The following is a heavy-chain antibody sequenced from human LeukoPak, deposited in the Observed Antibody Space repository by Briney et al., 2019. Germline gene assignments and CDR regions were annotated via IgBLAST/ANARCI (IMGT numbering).Heavy chain of an antibody. CDR3: ARDSGNHYDQLDC. CDR1: GFTFSYYS. Sequence: QPGGSLRLSCAASGFTFSYYSLNWVRQAPGKGLEWVSYISVGGSRTSYADSVQGRFIMSRNDAKNSVYLQMNSLRDEDTAVYYCARDSGNHYDQLDCWGQGTLVTVSS. J-gene: IGHJ4*02. D-gene: IGHD1-26*01. V-gene: IGHV3-48*02. CDR2: ISVGGSRT.